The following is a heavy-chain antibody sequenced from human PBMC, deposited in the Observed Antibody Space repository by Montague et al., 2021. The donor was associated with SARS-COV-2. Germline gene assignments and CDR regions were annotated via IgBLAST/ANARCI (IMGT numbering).Heavy chain of an antibody. CDR2: IYYSGST. CDR1: GGSISSYY. V-gene: IGHV4-39*07. CDR3: ARGSRQWLVRPPHYYYFDY. Sequence: SETLSLTCTVSGGSISSYYWGWIRQPPGKGLEWIGSIYYSGSTNYNPSLKSRVTISVDTSKNQFSLKLSSVTAADTAVYYCARGSRQWLVRPPHYYYFDYWGQGTLVTVSS. J-gene: IGHJ4*02. D-gene: IGHD6-19*01.